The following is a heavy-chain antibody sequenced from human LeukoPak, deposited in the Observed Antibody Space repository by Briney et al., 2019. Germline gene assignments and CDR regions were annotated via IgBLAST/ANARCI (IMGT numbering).Heavy chain of an antibody. CDR2: IYSGGSI. J-gene: IGHJ4*02. Sequence: GGSLRLSCAVSGFTVSSSYMTWVRRAPGGGLEWGSVIYSGGSIYYAESVKGRFTISRDMSKNTVDLQLSSVRAEDTAVYYCARGKETSMAQGYWGQGTLATVSS. CDR1: GFTVSSSY. CDR3: ARGKETSMAQGY. D-gene: IGHD5-18*01. V-gene: IGHV3-53*01.